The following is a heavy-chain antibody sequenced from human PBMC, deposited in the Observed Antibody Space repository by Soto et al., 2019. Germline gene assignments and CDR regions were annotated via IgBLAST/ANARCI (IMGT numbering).Heavy chain of an antibody. CDR2: IYHSGST. Sequence: SETLSITCAVSGGSISSSNWWSWVRQPPGKGLEWIGEIYHSGSTNYNPSLKSRVTISVDKSKNQFSLKLSSVTAADTAVYYCARILHYYDSSGYYYDSLYYYVMAFRARGSTV. J-gene: IGHJ6*02. CDR3: ARILHYYDSSGYYYDSLYYYVMAF. D-gene: IGHD3-22*01. CDR1: GGSISSSNW. V-gene: IGHV4-4*02.